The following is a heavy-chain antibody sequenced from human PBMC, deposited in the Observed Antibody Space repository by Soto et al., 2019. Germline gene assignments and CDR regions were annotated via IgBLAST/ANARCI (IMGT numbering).Heavy chain of an antibody. J-gene: IGHJ4*02. Sequence: SETLSLTYAVYGGSFSGYYWSWIRQPPGKGLEWIGEINHSGSTNYNPSLKSRVTISVDTSKNQFSLKLSSVTAADTAVYYCARAGCSGGSCYTYYFDYWGQGTLVTVSS. D-gene: IGHD2-15*01. CDR2: INHSGST. CDR3: ARAGCSGGSCYTYYFDY. CDR1: GGSFSGYY. V-gene: IGHV4-34*01.